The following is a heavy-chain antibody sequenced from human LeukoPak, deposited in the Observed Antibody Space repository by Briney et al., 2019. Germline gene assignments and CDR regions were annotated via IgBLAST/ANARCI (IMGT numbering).Heavy chain of an antibody. V-gene: IGHV3-66*01. CDR2: IYSGGST. Sequence: ETLSLTCAVSGGSISSTNWWSWVRQASGEGLEWISVIYSGGSTYYADSVKGRFTISRDDSKNTLYLQMNSLRAEDTAVYYCARDLGHWGQGTLVTVSS. CDR1: GGSISSTNW. CDR3: ARDLGH. J-gene: IGHJ4*02.